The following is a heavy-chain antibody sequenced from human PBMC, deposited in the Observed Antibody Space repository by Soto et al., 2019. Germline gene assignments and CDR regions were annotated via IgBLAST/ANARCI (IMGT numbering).Heavy chain of an antibody. CDR2: MYHDGNT. CDR1: GCSISIGCC. CDR3: ARESEDLNSNFDY. Sequence: ETLCRTGTVSGCSISIGCCWCWSRQPPGKGLEWIANMYHDGNTHYNPSLKSRVTMSVDTSKNQFSLKLNSVTAEDTAVYYCARESEDLNSNFDYWGQGTLVTVYS. V-gene: IGHV4-38-2*02. D-gene: IGHD3-10*01. J-gene: IGHJ4*02.